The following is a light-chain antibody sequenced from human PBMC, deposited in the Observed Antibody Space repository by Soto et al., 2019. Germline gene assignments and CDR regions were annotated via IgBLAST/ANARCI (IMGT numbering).Light chain of an antibody. CDR3: QHYNSYSYT. V-gene: IGKV1-5*03. CDR1: QSISSW. CDR2: KAS. J-gene: IGKJ2*01. Sequence: DIQMTQSPSTLSASVGDRVTITCRASQSISSWLAWYQQKPGKAPKLLIYKASTLKSGVPSRFSGVGSGTEFTLTISSLQPDDFATYYCQHYNSYSYTFGQGTKLEIK.